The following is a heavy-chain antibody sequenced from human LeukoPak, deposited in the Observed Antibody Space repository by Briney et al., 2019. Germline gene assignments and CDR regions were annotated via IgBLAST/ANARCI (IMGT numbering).Heavy chain of an antibody. Sequence: PGGSLRLSCAASGFTFSSYAMSWVRQAPGKGLEWVSSISVSGGSTYYADPVKGRFTISRDNSKNTLYLQMNSLRAEDTAVYYCATHDSSGFYYYFHYWGQGTLVTVSS. CDR2: ISVSGGST. J-gene: IGHJ4*02. D-gene: IGHD3-22*01. CDR1: GFTFSSYA. CDR3: ATHDSSGFYYYFHY. V-gene: IGHV3-23*01.